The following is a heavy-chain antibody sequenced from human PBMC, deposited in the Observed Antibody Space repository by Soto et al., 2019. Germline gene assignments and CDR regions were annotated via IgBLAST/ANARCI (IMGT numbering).Heavy chain of an antibody. CDR3: ARLVDTADFAY. D-gene: IGHD5-18*01. J-gene: IGHJ4*02. CDR2: IIPILGIA. Sequence: QVQLVQSGAEVKKPGSSVKVSCKASGGTFSSYTISWVRQAPGQGLEWMGRIIPILGIANYAQKFQGRVTITADKSTSTAYMELSSLRSANTAVYYCARLVDTADFAYWGQGTLVTVSS. V-gene: IGHV1-69*02. CDR1: GGTFSSYT.